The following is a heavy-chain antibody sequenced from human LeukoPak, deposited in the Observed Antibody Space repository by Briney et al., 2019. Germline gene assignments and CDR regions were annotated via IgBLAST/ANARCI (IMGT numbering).Heavy chain of an antibody. CDR3: ARALPRAQARIAAPGY. V-gene: IGHV1-2*02. J-gene: IGHJ4*02. CDR2: INPNSGGT. Sequence: GASVKVSCKASGYTFTGYYMHWVRQAPGQGLEWMGWINPNSGGTNYAQKFQGRVTMTRDTSISTAYMELSRLRSDDTAVYYCARALPRAQARIAAPGYWGQGTLVTVSS. D-gene: IGHD6-13*01. CDR1: GYTFTGYY.